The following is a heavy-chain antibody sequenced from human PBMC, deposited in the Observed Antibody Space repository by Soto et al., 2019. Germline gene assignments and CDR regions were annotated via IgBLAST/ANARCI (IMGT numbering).Heavy chain of an antibody. CDR1: GFPFSTFD. Sequence: PGGSLRLSCAASGFPFSTFDLHWVRQAPGKGLEWVALMSFDGSNTYYADSVKGRFTLSRDKSKNTVHMQMNSLRAEDTALYYCVSWVSAHFDYWGQGILVTVSS. V-gene: IGHV3-30*04. CDR3: VSWVSAHFDY. D-gene: IGHD2-8*01. J-gene: IGHJ4*02. CDR2: MSFDGSNT.